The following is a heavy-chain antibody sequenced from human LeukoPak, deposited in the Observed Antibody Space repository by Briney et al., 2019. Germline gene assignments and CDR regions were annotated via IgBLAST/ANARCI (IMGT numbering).Heavy chain of an antibody. CDR2: VRYDGSDK. Sequence: PGGSLRLSCIASGFTLSHHGMPWVRRPPGKGLEWVAFVRYDGSDKYYADSVKGRFTVSRDNSNNALDLQMNTLTVEDTAVYYCARALSSTGGSYYFDSWGQGTLVTVSS. D-gene: IGHD1-14*01. V-gene: IGHV3-30*02. CDR3: ARALSSTGGSYYFDS. J-gene: IGHJ4*02. CDR1: GFTLSHHG.